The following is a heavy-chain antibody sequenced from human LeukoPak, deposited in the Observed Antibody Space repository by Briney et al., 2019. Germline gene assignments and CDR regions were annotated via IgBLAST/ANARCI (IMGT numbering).Heavy chain of an antibody. V-gene: IGHV3-53*01. D-gene: IGHD3-22*01. CDR3: ARDAYYDSSGSHEDY. CDR1: GFTVSSNY. CDR2: IYSGGST. J-gene: IGHJ4*02. Sequence: GGSLRLSCAASGFTVSSNYMSWVRQAPGKGLEWVSVIYSGGSTYYADSVKGRFTISRDNSKNTLCLQMNSLRAEDTAVYYCARDAYYDSSGSHEDYWGQGTLVTVSS.